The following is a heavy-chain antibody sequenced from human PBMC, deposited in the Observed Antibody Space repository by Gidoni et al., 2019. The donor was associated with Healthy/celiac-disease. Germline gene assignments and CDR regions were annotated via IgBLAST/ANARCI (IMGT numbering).Heavy chain of an antibody. V-gene: IGHV3-64*01. J-gene: IGHJ3*02. Sequence: EVQLVESGGGLVQPGGSLRLSCAASGCTFSSYAMHWVRQAPGKGLEYVSAISSNGGSTYYATSVKGRFTISRDNSKNPLYLQMGSLRAEDMAVYYCARGGIAVARGGAFDIWGQGTMVTVSS. CDR3: ARGGIAVARGGAFDI. D-gene: IGHD6-19*01. CDR2: ISSNGGST. CDR1: GCTFSSYA.